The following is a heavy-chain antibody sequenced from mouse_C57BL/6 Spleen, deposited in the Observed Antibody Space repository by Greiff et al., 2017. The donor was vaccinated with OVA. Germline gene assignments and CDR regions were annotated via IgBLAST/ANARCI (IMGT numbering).Heavy chain of an antibody. CDR1: GYTFTSYW. Sequence: QVQLQQPGAELVRPGSSVKLSCKASGYTFTSYWMHWVKQRPIQGLEWIGNIDPSDSETHYNQKFKDKATLTVDKSSSTAYMQLSSLTSEDSAVYYCARRLGMGRGYFDVWGTGTTVTVSS. D-gene: IGHD4-1*01. CDR3: ARRLGMGRGYFDV. CDR2: IDPSDSET. J-gene: IGHJ1*03. V-gene: IGHV1-52*01.